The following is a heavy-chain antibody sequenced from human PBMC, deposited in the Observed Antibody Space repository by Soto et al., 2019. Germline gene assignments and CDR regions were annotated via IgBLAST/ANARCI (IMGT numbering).Heavy chain of an antibody. V-gene: IGHV4-4*02. Sequence: PSETLSLTCAVSGASITTHNWWSWVRQPPGKGLEWIGEIYHTGGTNYNPSLKSRVTMSVDNSKNQFSLKLSSVTAADTAVYYCARHSGYSDGYPNWFDPWGQGTLVTVSS. CDR3: ARHSGYSDGYPNWFDP. CDR1: GASITTHNW. J-gene: IGHJ5*02. D-gene: IGHD5-18*01. CDR2: IYHTGGT.